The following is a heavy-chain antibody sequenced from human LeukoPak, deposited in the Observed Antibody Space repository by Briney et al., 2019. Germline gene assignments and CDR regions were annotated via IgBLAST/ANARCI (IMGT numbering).Heavy chain of an antibody. CDR3: AREGGYGSGSYWRVYYCYMDV. CDR1: GFTFSSYS. D-gene: IGHD3-10*01. Sequence: PGGSLRLSCAASGFTFSSYSMNWVRQAPGKGLEWVSSISSSSSYIYYADSVKGRFTISRDNAKNSLYLQMNSLRAEDTAVYYCAREGGYGSGSYWRVYYCYMDVWGKGTTVTISS. CDR2: ISSSSSYI. V-gene: IGHV3-21*01. J-gene: IGHJ6*03.